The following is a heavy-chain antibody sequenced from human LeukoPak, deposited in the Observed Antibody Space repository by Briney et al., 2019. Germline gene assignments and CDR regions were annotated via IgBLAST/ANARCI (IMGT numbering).Heavy chain of an antibody. D-gene: IGHD5-18*01. Sequence: APVKVSCKASGYTFTDYYVHWVRQAPGQGLEWMGRINAKSGDTNAAQRFQGRVTMTRVTSITTAYLELSRLRSDDTAVYYCAREKAMVCVDWGQGTLVTVSS. V-gene: IGHV1-2*06. J-gene: IGHJ1*01. CDR3: AREKAMVCVD. CDR2: INAKSGDT. CDR1: GYTFTDYY.